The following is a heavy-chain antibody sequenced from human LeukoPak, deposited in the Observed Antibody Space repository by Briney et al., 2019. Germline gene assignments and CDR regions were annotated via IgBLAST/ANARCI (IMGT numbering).Heavy chain of an antibody. Sequence: SVKVSCKASGGTFSSYAISWVRLAPGQGLEWMGRIIPILGIANYAQKFQGRVTITADKSTSTAYMELSSLRSEDTAVYYCARDLRGGWSWGQGTLVTVSS. CDR2: IIPILGIA. V-gene: IGHV1-69*04. CDR3: ARDLRGGWS. J-gene: IGHJ5*02. CDR1: GGTFSSYA.